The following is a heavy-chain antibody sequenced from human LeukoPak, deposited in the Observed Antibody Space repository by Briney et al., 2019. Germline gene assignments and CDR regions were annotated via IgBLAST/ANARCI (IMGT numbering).Heavy chain of an antibody. J-gene: IGHJ4*02. V-gene: IGHV3-23*01. CDR1: GFTFSTYA. CDR2: VSGSGAAT. CDR3: AKGSASSGYFHY. D-gene: IGHD3-22*01. Sequence: GGSLRLSCAASGFTFSTYAMTWVRQAPGKGLEWVSLVSGSGAATYYADSLEGRFAISRDNAKNTLYLQLNSLRAEDTAVYYCAKGSASSGYFHYWGQGTLVTVSS.